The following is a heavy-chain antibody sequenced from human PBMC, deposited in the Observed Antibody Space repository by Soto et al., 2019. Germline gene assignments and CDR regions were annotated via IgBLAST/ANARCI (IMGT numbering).Heavy chain of an antibody. J-gene: IGHJ3*02. D-gene: IGHD5-18*01. CDR3: AKFVGLTATDAFDI. CDR1: GFTFSSYG. CDR2: ISYDGSNK. Sequence: QVQLVESGGGVDQPARSLRLSCAASGFTFSSYGMHWVRQAPGKGLEWVAVISYDGSNKYYADSVKGRFTISRDNSKNTLYLQMNSLRAEDTAVYYCAKFVGLTATDAFDIWGQGTIVTVSS. V-gene: IGHV3-30*18.